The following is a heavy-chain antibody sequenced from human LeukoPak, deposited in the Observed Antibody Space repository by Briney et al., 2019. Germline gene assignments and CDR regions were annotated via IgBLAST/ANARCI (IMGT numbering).Heavy chain of an antibody. D-gene: IGHD7-27*01. J-gene: IGHJ4*02. Sequence: GGSLRLSCAASGFTLSDYWMNWVRQAPGKGLEWVANINLHGSVKLHVDSVEGRLTISRDNAKNSLFLQMTSLKVEDTAVYYCAAWGLYNYWGQGTLVTVSS. CDR2: INLHGSVK. V-gene: IGHV3-7*01. CDR3: AAWGLYNY. CDR1: GFTLSDYW.